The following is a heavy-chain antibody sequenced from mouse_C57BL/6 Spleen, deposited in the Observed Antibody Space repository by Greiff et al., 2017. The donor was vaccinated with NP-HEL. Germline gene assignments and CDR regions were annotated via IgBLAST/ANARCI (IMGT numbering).Heavy chain of an antibody. CDR2: INPSSGYT. Sequence: QVQLQQSGAELAKPGASVKLSCKASGYTFTSYWMHWVKQRPGQGLEWIGYINPSSGYTKYNQKFKDKATLTADKSSSTAYMQLSSLTYEDSAVYYCARYPITTVVATNSYWYFDVGGTGTTVTVSS. CDR1: GYTFTSYW. J-gene: IGHJ1*03. CDR3: ARYPITTVVATNSYWYFDV. D-gene: IGHD1-1*01. V-gene: IGHV1-7*01.